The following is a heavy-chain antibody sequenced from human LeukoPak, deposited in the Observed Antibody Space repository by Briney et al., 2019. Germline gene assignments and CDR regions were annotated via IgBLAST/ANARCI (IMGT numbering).Heavy chain of an antibody. J-gene: IGHJ4*02. Sequence: GGSLRLSCAASGFTFSSSWMNWVRQAPGKGLELVANIKQDGSEKYYVDSVKGRFTISRDNANNSLYLQMNSLRAEDTAVYYCARVSREISSYWGQGTTVTVSS. CDR1: GFTFSSSW. V-gene: IGHV3-7*01. CDR3: ARVSREISSY. D-gene: IGHD2-2*01. CDR2: IKQDGSEK.